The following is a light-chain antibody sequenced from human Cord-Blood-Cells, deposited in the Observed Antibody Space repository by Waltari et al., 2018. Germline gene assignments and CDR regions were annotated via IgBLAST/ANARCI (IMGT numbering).Light chain of an antibody. V-gene: IGKV1-39*01. CDR3: QQSYSTPRT. CDR1: QSISSY. CDR2: AAS. J-gene: IGKJ2*02. Sequence: DIQMTQSPSSLSASVGDRVTIPCRASQSISSYLNLYQQKPGKAPKLLIYAASRLQSGVPSRFSGSGSGTDFTLTISSLQPEDFATYYCQQSYSTPRTFGQGTKLEIK.